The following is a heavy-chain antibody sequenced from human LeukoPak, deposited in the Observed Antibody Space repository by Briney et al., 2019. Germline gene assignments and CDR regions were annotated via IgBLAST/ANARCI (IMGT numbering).Heavy chain of an antibody. CDR1: GFTFSDYW. CDR2: MKKDGSEE. Sequence: GGSLRLSCAASGFTFSDYWMAWVRQAPGKGLEWVANMKKDGSEEYYVDSIKGRLTISRDNAKSSLCLQMNSLRAEDTAVYYCARSLAAGFDIWGQGTMVIVSS. J-gene: IGHJ3*02. CDR3: ARSLAAGFDI. D-gene: IGHD6-25*01. V-gene: IGHV3-7*04.